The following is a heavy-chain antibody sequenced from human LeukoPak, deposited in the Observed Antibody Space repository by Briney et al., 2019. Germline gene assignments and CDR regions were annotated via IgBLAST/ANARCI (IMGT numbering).Heavy chain of an antibody. CDR2: IYYSGST. CDR3: ASQVRGSYLPRCYY. D-gene: IGHD1-26*01. Sequence: PSETLSLTCTGSGGSLSSYYRSWIRQPPGKGLEWIGYIYYSGSTNYNPSLKSRVTISVDTSKNQFSLKLSYVTAADTAVYYCASQVRGSYLPRCYYWGQGTLVTVSS. CDR1: GGSLSSYY. V-gene: IGHV4-59*01. J-gene: IGHJ4*02.